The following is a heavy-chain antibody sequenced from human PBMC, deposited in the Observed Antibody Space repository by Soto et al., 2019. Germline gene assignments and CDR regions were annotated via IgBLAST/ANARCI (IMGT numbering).Heavy chain of an antibody. CDR1: GASISSYY. CDR3: ARESFYDSGGFHGFDY. V-gene: IGHV4-59*01. J-gene: IGHJ4*02. Sequence: SETLSLTCTVSGASISSYYWSWIRQPPGKGLEWIGYIYYSGSTNYNPSLKSRVTMSVDTSKNQFSLKLSSVTAADTAVYFCARESFYDSGGFHGFDYWGQGTLVTVSS. CDR2: IYYSGST. D-gene: IGHD3-22*01.